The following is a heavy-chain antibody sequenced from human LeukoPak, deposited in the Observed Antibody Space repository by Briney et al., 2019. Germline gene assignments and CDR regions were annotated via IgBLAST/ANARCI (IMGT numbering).Heavy chain of an antibody. CDR3: ARETRYCSSTSCQYFDY. CDR2: ISSSGSTI. D-gene: IGHD2-2*01. CDR1: GFTFSYFY. J-gene: IGHJ4*02. V-gene: IGHV3-11*04. Sequence: GGSLRLSCAASGFTFSYFYMSWIRQAPGKGLEWVSYISSSGSTIYYADSVKGRFTISRDNAKNSLYLQMNSLRAEDTAVYYCARETRYCSSTSCQYFDYWGQGTLVTVSS.